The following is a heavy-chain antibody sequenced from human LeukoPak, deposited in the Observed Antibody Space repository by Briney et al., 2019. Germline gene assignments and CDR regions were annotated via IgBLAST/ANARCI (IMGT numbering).Heavy chain of an antibody. D-gene: IGHD6-6*01. J-gene: IGHJ4*02. CDR3: ARGKGIAARPPDY. V-gene: IGHV3-21*01. Sequence: PGGSLRLSCAASGFTFSSYSMNWVRQAPGKGLEWVSSISSSSSYIYYAGSVKGRFTISRDNAKNSLYLQMNSLRAEDTAVYYCARGKGIAARPPDYWGQGTLVTVSS. CDR1: GFTFSSYS. CDR2: ISSSSSYI.